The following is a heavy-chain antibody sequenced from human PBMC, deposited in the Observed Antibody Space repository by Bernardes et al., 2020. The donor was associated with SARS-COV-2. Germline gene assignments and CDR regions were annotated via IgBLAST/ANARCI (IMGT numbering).Heavy chain of an antibody. CDR3: AKPGTDY. Sequence: GGSLRLSCSASGFTFSTYSMHWVRQAPGKGLEYVSAINGDGGGTYYADSVKGRFTISRDNSRNTLYLQMRSLRPEDTAVYYCAKPGTDYWGQGTLVTVSA. D-gene: IGHD1-1*01. J-gene: IGHJ4*02. V-gene: IGHV3-64D*06. CDR1: GFTFSTYS. CDR2: INGDGGGT.